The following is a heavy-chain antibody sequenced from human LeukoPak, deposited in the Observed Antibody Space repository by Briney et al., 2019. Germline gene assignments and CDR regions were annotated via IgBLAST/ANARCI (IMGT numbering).Heavy chain of an antibody. CDR1: GFTFSGFW. V-gene: IGHV3-48*01. Sequence: GGSLRLSCAASGFTFSGFWMHWVRQAPGKGLEWVSYISSSSSTIYYADSVKGRFTISRDNAKNSLYLQMNSLRAEDTAVYYCARDGGRTFDCWGQGTLVTVSS. CDR2: ISSSSSTI. J-gene: IGHJ4*02. D-gene: IGHD3-16*01. CDR3: ARDGGRTFDC.